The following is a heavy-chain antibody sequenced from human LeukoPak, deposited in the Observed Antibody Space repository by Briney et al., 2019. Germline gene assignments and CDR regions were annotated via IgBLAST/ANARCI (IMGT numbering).Heavy chain of an antibody. D-gene: IGHD6-19*01. Sequence: SETLSLTCAVSGGSISSGDYSWSWIRQPAGKGLEWIGYIYHSGSTYFNPSLKSRVTISVDRSKNQFSLKLSSVTAADTAVYYCARGNGGWPFSYYYGMDVWGQGTTVTVSS. V-gene: IGHV4-30-2*01. CDR1: GGSISSGDYS. CDR3: ARGNGGWPFSYYYGMDV. J-gene: IGHJ6*02. CDR2: IYHSGST.